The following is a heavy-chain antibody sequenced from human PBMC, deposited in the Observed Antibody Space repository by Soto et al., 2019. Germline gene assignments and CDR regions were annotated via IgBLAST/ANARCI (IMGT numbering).Heavy chain of an antibody. CDR2: IYYSGSS. CDR3: ARVSCGGSSYVAYYGMDV. J-gene: IGHJ6*02. CDR1: GGSVSSSNYY. D-gene: IGHD2-15*01. V-gene: IGHV4-61*01. Sequence: PSETLSLTCTVSGGSVSSSNYYCSWIPQPPGKGLEGIGYIYYSGSSNKSPSLQSRVTLSLATSKNQFSLMLSSVTAADKAVYYCARVSCGGSSYVAYYGMDVWGQGTKVTVSS.